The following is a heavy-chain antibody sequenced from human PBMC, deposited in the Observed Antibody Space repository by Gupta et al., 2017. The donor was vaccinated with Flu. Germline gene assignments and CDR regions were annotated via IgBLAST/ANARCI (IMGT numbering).Heavy chain of an antibody. V-gene: IGHV1-69*06. CDR3: ARDYDGTGTYYYYYFGMDV. J-gene: IGHJ6*02. D-gene: IGHD3-22*01. CDR2: IIPKFDTP. Sequence: QVQLVQSGAEVKKPGSSVKVSCKASGGTFSSNAIRWVRPAPGEGLEWMGGIIPKFDTPNYAQKFQGRVTITADKSTSTAYMELSSLRSEDTAVYYCARDYDGTGTYYYYYFGMDVWGQGTTVTVSS. CDR1: GGTFSSNA.